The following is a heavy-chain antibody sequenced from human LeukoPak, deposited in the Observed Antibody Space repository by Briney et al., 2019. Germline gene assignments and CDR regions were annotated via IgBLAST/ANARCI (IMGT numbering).Heavy chain of an antibody. J-gene: IGHJ3*02. V-gene: IGHV4-31*03. CDR1: GGSISSGGYY. CDR2: IYYSGST. D-gene: IGHD3-10*01. Sequence: SETLSLTCTVSGGSISSGGYYWSWIRQHPGKGLEWIGYIYYSGSTYYNPSLKSRVTISVDTSKNQFSLKLSSVTAADTAVYYCARESPLLYGSGRDAFDIWGQGTMVTVSS. CDR3: ARESPLLYGSGRDAFDI.